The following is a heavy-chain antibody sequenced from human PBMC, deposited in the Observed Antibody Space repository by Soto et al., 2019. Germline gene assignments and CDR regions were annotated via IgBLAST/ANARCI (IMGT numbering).Heavy chain of an antibody. D-gene: IGHD3-16*02. J-gene: IGHJ4*01. CDR2: IWYDGSNK. Sequence: GGSMGLFCAASGFTFSSYGMDGVRQAPGKGLEWGAVIWYDGSNKYYADSVKGRFTISRDNSKNTLYPQMNSLRVEDTALFYCARHVVDRGIAYWGQGTQVTRLL. V-gene: IGHV3-33*08. CDR1: GFTFSSYG. CDR3: ARHVVDRGIAY.